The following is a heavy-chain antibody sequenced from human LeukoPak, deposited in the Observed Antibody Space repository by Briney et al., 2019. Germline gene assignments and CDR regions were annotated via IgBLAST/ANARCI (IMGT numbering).Heavy chain of an antibody. D-gene: IGHD6-13*01. Sequence: GASVKVSCKASGYTFTGYYMHWVRQAPGQGLEWMGWINPNSGGTNYAQKFQGRVTMTRDTSISTAYMELSRLRSDDTAVYYCAREIRDGQQLEYMDVWGKGTTVTISS. V-gene: IGHV1-2*02. CDR3: AREIRDGQQLEYMDV. J-gene: IGHJ6*03. CDR1: GYTFTGYY. CDR2: INPNSGGT.